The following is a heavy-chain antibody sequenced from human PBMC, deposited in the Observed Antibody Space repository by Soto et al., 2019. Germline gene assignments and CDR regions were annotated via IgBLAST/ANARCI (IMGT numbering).Heavy chain of an antibody. CDR1: GFTFDSYA. V-gene: IGHV3-23*01. D-gene: IGHD3-3*01. CDR3: AKDTVGGYSFWSGYYSDGLDV. CDR2: ISGSADGT. Sequence: VKLLESGGGLAQPGGSLRLSCVGSGFTFDSYAISWVRQAPGERLQWIAAISGSADGTDYAHSVRGRFTISRDNAKKTVHLQMDSLRVDDTAVYFCAKDTVGGYSFWSGYYSDGLDVWGQGTLVTVS. J-gene: IGHJ3*01.